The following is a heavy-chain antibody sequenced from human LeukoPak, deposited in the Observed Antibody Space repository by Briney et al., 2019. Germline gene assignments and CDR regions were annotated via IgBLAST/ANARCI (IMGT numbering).Heavy chain of an antibody. CDR3: ARELDYYDSSGYLYYFGY. CDR1: GFTFSDYY. V-gene: IGHV3-11*01. Sequence: GGSLRLSCAASGFTFSDYYMSWIRQAPGKGLEWVSYISSSGSTIYYADSVKGRFTISRDNAKNSLYLQMNSLRAEDTAVYYCARELDYYDSSGYLYYFGYWGQGTLVTVSS. CDR2: ISSSGSTI. J-gene: IGHJ4*02. D-gene: IGHD3-22*01.